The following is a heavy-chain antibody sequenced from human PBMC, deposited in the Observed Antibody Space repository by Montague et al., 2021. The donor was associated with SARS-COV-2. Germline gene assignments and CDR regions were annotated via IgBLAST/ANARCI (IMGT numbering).Heavy chain of an antibody. J-gene: IGHJ4*02. V-gene: IGHV4-39*01. D-gene: IGHD6-13*01. Sequence: SETLSLTCTVSGDSISSSRYYWGWIRQAPGKGLEWIGSIFHSGNTYNRPSLKSRLTMSVDTSKNQLSLKVTSVTAADTAVYYCARFSSSWGYFDYRGQGNPVTVSS. CDR3: ARFSSSWGYFDY. CDR1: GDSISSSRYY. CDR2: IFHSGNT.